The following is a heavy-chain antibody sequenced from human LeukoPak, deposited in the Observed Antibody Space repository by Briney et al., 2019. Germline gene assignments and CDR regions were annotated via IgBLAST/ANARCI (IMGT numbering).Heavy chain of an antibody. CDR2: ISPRSATI. CDR3: ARVRGPTVTTWYFDL. CDR1: GFTFSTHG. J-gene: IGHJ2*01. D-gene: IGHD4-17*01. V-gene: IGHV3-48*01. Sequence: GGSLRLFCGASGFTFSTHGMIWVRQAPGKGLEWVSYISPRSATIYYADSVKGRFTISRDDARNSLFLQMHSLRAGDTAVYYCARVRGPTVTTWYFDLWGRGTLVTVSS.